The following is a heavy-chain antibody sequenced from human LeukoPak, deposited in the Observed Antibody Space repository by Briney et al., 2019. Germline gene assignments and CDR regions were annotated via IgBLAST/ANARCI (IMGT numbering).Heavy chain of an antibody. CDR2: ISAYNGNT. V-gene: IGHV1-18*01. Sequence: ASVKVSCKASGYTFTSYAISWVRQAPGQGLEWLGWISAYNGNTHYAQKLQGRLTLTTDTSANTAYMELRSLRSDDTAVYFSVRDDYDSLPYYFDFWGQGTLVTVSS. D-gene: IGHD3-22*01. J-gene: IGHJ4*02. CDR1: GYTFTSYA. CDR3: VRDDYDSLPYYFDF.